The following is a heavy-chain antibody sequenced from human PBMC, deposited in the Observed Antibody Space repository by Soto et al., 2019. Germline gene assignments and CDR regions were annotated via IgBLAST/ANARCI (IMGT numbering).Heavy chain of an antibody. Sequence: DVQLLESGGGLVQPEGSLRLSCAASGFTFGSYAMGWVRQGPGKGLEWVAVVSSGGSTHYADSVRGRFTISRDNSKNTLSLQMNSLTAEDTAVYFCAKRRGAGGHFDYWGQGALVTVSS. V-gene: IGHV3-23*01. D-gene: IGHD2-15*01. J-gene: IGHJ4*02. CDR2: VSSGGST. CDR1: GFTFGSYA. CDR3: AKRRGAGGHFDY.